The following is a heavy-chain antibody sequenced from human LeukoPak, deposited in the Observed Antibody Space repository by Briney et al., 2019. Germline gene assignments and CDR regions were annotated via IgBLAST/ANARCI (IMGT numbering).Heavy chain of an antibody. Sequence: PSETLSLTCTVSGGSISSSSYYWGWIRQPPGKGLEWIGSIYYSGSTYYNPSLKSRVTISVDTPKNQFSLKLSSVTAADTAVYYCARGPPPDFDYWGRGTLVTVSS. CDR1: GGSISSSSYY. V-gene: IGHV4-39*07. CDR2: IYYSGST. J-gene: IGHJ4*02. CDR3: ARGPPPDFDY.